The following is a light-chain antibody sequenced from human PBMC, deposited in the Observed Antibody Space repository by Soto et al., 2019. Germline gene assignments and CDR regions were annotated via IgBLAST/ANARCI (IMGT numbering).Light chain of an antibody. Sequence: DIQMTQSPSTLSASVGDRVTITCRASQRISSWLAWYQQKPGKAPKLLIYKATSLESGVPSRFSGSGSGTEFTLTSSSLQPDDFATYYCQQYNSYSPLMYTCGQGTKLEIK. J-gene: IGKJ2*01. CDR2: KAT. CDR3: QQYNSYSPLMYT. CDR1: QRISSW. V-gene: IGKV1-5*03.